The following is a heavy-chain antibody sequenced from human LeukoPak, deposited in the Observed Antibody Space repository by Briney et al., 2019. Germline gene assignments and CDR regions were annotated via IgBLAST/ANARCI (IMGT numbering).Heavy chain of an antibody. D-gene: IGHD3-22*01. J-gene: IGHJ4*02. CDR3: AKLDTYYYDASGSYFDY. CDR2: TSGGGSST. Sequence: GGSLRLSCAASGFTFSSYAMSWVRQAPGKGLEWVSATSGGGSSTYYVDSVKGRFTISRDNSKNTLYLRMNSLRAEDTAVYYCAKLDTYYYDASGSYFDYWGQGTLVTVSS. CDR1: GFTFSSYA. V-gene: IGHV3-23*01.